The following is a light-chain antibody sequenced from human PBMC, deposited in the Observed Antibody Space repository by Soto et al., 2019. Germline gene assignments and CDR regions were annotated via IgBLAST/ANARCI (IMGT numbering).Light chain of an antibody. Sequence: MVLTQSPGTLSLSPGERATLSCRSSQSVSSNYLAWYQQKPGQAPRLXIYGASSRATGIPDRFSGSGSGTDFTLTISRLEPEDSAVYYCQQYGSSPRTFGQGTKVDIK. CDR2: GAS. CDR3: QQYGSSPRT. V-gene: IGKV3-20*01. J-gene: IGKJ1*01. CDR1: QSVSSNY.